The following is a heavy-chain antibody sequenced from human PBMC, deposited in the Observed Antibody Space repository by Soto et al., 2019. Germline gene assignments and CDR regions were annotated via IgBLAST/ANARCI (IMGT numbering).Heavy chain of an antibody. CDR3: ARGYYDILTGSSFDP. CDR1: GGSISSGGYS. D-gene: IGHD3-9*01. J-gene: IGHJ5*02. V-gene: IGHV4-30-2*01. Sequence: QVQLVESGSGLVKPSQTLSLTCAVSGGSISSGGYSWSWIRQPPGKGLEWIGYIYHSGSTYYNPSLKSRVTISVDRSKNQFSLKLSSVTAADTTVYYCARGYYDILTGSSFDPWGQGTLVTVSS. CDR2: IYHSGST.